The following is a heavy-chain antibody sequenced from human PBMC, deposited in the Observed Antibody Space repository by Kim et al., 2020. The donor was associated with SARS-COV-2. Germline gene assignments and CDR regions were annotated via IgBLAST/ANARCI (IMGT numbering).Heavy chain of an antibody. D-gene: IGHD6-13*01. CDR3: AIKIAGPALDGFDY. CDR2: LSASGGGK. Sequence: GGSLRLSCAASGFTFSRNAMNWVRQAPGKGLEWVSDLSASGGGKYYADSVKGRFTISRDNSKNSLYLQMNSLRAEDTAVYYCAIKIAGPALDGFDYWGQG. V-gene: IGHV3-23*01. CDR1: GFTFSRNA. J-gene: IGHJ4*02.